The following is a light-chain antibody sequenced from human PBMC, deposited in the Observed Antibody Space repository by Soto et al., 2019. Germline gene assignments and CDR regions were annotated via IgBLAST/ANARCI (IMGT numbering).Light chain of an antibody. Sequence: ELVWTPSKGLLSLSPGARAPLSGRASQSVSSSYLAWYQQKPGQAPRLLIYGASSRATGIPPRFSGSGSGTAFTLTISSLQSEDFALYYCQQYDHWPRTFGQGTKVDI. V-gene: IGKV3-15*01. CDR1: QSVSSSY. CDR3: QQYDHWPRT. CDR2: GAS. J-gene: IGKJ1*01.